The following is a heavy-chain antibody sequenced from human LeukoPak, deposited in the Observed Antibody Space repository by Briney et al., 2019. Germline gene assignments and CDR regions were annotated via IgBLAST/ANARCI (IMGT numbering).Heavy chain of an antibody. CDR2: IWYDGSKQ. Sequence: PGRSLRLSCAASGITFRSYGMHWVRQAPGKGLEWVALIWYDGSKQYYGDSVKGRLTISRDNSKNMLYLEMHSLRAEDTAIYYCASGTIPFTFGEIWSLDYWGQGTLVTVSS. D-gene: IGHD3-16*01. CDR1: GITFRSYG. V-gene: IGHV3-33*01. J-gene: IGHJ4*02. CDR3: ASGTIPFTFGEIWSLDY.